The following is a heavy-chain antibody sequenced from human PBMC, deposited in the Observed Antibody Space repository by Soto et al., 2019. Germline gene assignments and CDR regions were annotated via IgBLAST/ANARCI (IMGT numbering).Heavy chain of an antibody. CDR1: GFSFSYFG. D-gene: IGHD3-3*01. V-gene: IGHV3-33*01. CDR2: IWHDGTYK. Sequence: QVHLGQSGGGVVQPGRSLSLSCATSGFSFSYFGMHWVRQAPGKGLEWVAVIWHDGTYKKYGDSVRGRFTVSRDNSKNTLYLEMNSLRDEDTAIYYCARDFRVGKYSDNWGQGSLVTASS. J-gene: IGHJ4*02. CDR3: ARDFRVGKYSDN.